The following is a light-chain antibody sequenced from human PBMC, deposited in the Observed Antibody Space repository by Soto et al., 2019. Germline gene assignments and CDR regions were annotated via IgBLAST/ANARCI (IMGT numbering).Light chain of an antibody. J-gene: IGKJ5*01. CDR1: QSVRSN. V-gene: IGKV3-15*01. CDR3: QQYNTWHPIT. CDR2: GAS. Sequence: EIVITQSPATLSVSPGERVTLSCRASQSVRSNLAWYQQKPGQSPSLLIYGASTRATGLPARFSGSGSGTDFTLTISSLQSEDFAAYYCQQYNTWHPITFGQGTRLEIK.